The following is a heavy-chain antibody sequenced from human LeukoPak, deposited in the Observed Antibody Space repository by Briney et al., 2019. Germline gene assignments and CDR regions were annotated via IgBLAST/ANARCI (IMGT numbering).Heavy chain of an antibody. V-gene: IGHV3-30*18. CDR1: GFTFSSYG. Sequence: GRSLRLSCAASGFTFSSYGMHWVRQAPGKGPEWVAVISYGGSNKYYADSVKGRFTISRDNSKNTLYLQMNSLRAEDTAVYYCAKDSPAEYSSALDYWGQGTLVTVSS. CDR2: ISYGGSNK. D-gene: IGHD6-6*01. J-gene: IGHJ4*02. CDR3: AKDSPAEYSSALDY.